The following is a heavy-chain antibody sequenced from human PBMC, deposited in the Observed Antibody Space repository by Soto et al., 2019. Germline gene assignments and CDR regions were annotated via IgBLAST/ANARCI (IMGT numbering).Heavy chain of an antibody. CDR1: GLTFISSA. CDR3: ARNTDHRLVRGWLDP. Sequence: GSLRLSCAASGLTFISSAMHWVRQAPGKGLEWVAMISHDGSHEYYGDSVKGRFSVSRDNSHNILHLQMNSLRIEDTAVYFCARNTDHRLVRGWLDPWGQGTLVTVS. J-gene: IGHJ5*02. V-gene: IGHV3-30-3*01. CDR2: ISHDGSHE. D-gene: IGHD3-10*01.